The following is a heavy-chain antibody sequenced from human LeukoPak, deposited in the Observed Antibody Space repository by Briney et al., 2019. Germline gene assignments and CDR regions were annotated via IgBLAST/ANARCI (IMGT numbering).Heavy chain of an antibody. CDR1: GFTFSDYY. D-gene: IGHD1-1*01. Sequence: PGGSLRLSCEASGFTFSDYYRSWVRQAPGKVLEWVSYLSSSSTYTKYADSVKGRFTIPRDNAKNSLYLQVNSLRAEDTAVYYCARGTGTTAYFGYWVQGHVVTVSS. J-gene: IGHJ4*02. V-gene: IGHV3-11*06. CDR3: ARGTGTTAYFGY. CDR2: LSSSSTYT.